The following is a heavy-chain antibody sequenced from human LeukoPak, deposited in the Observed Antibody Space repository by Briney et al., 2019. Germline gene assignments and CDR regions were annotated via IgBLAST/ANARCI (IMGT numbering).Heavy chain of an antibody. V-gene: IGHV3-30*04. CDR2: ISYDGSNK. CDR1: GFTFSSYA. D-gene: IGHD6-19*01. CDR3: ARAMSWLVRGGLDY. J-gene: IGHJ4*02. Sequence: GGSLRLSCAASGFTFSSYAMRWVRQAPGKGLEWVAVISYDGSNKYYADSVKGRFTISRDNSKNTLYLQMNSLRAEDTAVYYCARAMSWLVRGGLDYWGQGTLVTVSS.